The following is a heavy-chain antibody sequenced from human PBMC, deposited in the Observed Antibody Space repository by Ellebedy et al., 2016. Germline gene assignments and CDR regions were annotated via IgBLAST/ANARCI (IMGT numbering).Heavy chain of an antibody. J-gene: IGHJ6*03. Sequence: ASVKVSXXASGYTFTSYGISWVRQAPGQGLEWMGWISAYNGNTNYAQKLQGRVTITADESTSTAYMELSSLRSDDTAVYYCARDYDPTNYYYMDVWGKGTTVTVSS. D-gene: IGHD3-16*01. CDR3: ARDYDPTNYYYMDV. CDR1: GYTFTSYG. CDR2: ISAYNGNT. V-gene: IGHV1-18*01.